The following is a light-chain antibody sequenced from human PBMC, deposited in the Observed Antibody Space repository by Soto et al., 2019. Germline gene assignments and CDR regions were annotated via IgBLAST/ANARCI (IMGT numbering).Light chain of an antibody. CDR3: QQYNNWPPWT. Sequence: EIVMTQSPATLSVSPGERATLSCRASQSVSGNLAWYQQKPGQTPRLLIYDASTRATGIPARFTGSGSGTDFSLPISSLQSEDFAAYYCQQYNNWPPWTSGQGTKVEIK. CDR1: QSVSGN. V-gene: IGKV3-15*01. CDR2: DAS. J-gene: IGKJ1*01.